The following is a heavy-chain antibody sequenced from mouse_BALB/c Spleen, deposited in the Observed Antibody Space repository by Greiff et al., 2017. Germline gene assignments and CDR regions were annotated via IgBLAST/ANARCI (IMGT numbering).Heavy chain of an antibody. CDR2: ISSGGSYT. CDR1: GFTFSSYG. Sequence: EVKLMESGGDLVKPGGSLKLSRAASGFTFSSYGMSWVRQTPDKRLEWVATISSGGSYTYYPDSVKGRFTISRDNAKNTLYLQMSSLKSEDTAMYYCARLYYGSSLSYWGQGTLVTVSA. CDR3: ARLYYGSSLSY. J-gene: IGHJ3*01. D-gene: IGHD1-1*01. V-gene: IGHV5-6*01.